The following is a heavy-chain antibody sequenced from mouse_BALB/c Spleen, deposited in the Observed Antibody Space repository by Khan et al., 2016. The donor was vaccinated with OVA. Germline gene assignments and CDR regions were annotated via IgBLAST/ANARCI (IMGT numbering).Heavy chain of an antibody. CDR3: ARREKYGYDPSWFAY. CDR2: IDPSDSET. CDR1: GYTFTSYW. J-gene: IGHJ3*01. D-gene: IGHD2-2*01. V-gene: IGHV1-61*01. Sequence: QVQLQQPGAELVRPGASVKLSCKASGYTFTSYWMNWVKQRPGHGLEWIGRIDPSDSETHYNQMFKDKATLTVDKSSSTAYMQLSSLTSEDSAVYDCARREKYGYDPSWFAYWGQGTLVTVSA.